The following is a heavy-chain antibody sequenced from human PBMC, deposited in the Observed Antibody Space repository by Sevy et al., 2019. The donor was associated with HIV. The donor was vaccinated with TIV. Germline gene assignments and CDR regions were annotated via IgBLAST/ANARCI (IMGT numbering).Heavy chain of an antibody. CDR3: AKSPSSPGSSSTWATFDY. V-gene: IGHV3-23*01. Sequence: GGSLRLSCVASGLIFSSHWMTWVRQAPGKGLEWVSAISASGGTTFFADSVKGRFTISRDNSKNTMYLQMNSLRVEDTAVYYCAKSPSSPGSSSTWATFDYWGQGTLVTVSS. D-gene: IGHD6-13*01. J-gene: IGHJ4*02. CDR1: GLIFSSHW. CDR2: ISASGGTT.